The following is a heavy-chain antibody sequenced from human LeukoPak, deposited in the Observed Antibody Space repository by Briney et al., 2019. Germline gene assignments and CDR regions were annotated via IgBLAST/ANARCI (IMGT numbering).Heavy chain of an antibody. CDR3: ARSGAAAGTYGY. Sequence: ASVKVSCKASGYTFTGYYMHWVRQAPGQGLEWMGIINPSGGSTSYAQKFQGRVTMTRDTSTSTVYMELSSLRSEDTAVYYCARSGAAAGTYGYWGQGILVTVSS. CDR1: GYTFTGYY. J-gene: IGHJ4*02. CDR2: INPSGGST. V-gene: IGHV1-46*01. D-gene: IGHD6-13*01.